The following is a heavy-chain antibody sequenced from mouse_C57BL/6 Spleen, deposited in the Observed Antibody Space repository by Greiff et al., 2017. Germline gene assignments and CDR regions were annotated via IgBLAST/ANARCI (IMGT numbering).Heavy chain of an antibody. CDR3: ARVGGSRWYFDV. J-gene: IGHJ1*03. Sequence: EVQRVESGGGLVKPGGSLKLSCAASGFTFSSYAMSWVRQTPEKRLEWVATISDGGSYTYYPDNVKGRFTISRDNAKNNLYLQMSHLKSEDTAMYYCARVGGSRWYFDVWGTGTTVTVSS. V-gene: IGHV5-4*01. CDR1: GFTFSSYA. CDR2: ISDGGSYT. D-gene: IGHD1-1*01.